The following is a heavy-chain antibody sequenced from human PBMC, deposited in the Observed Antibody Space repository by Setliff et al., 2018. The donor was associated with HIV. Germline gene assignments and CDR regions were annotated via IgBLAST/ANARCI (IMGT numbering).Heavy chain of an antibody. CDR1: GGSIRTGAYY. Sequence: PSETLSLTCTVSGGSIRTGAYYWGWIRQPPGKGLEWIGSIYYDGRTFYKPSLKSRLTISVDTSKNQFSLCLNSVTAADTAVYFCARGGAVSADFDSWGRGTLVTVSS. J-gene: IGHJ5*01. V-gene: IGHV4-39*07. CDR3: ARGGAVSADFDS. D-gene: IGHD3-16*01. CDR2: IYYDGRT.